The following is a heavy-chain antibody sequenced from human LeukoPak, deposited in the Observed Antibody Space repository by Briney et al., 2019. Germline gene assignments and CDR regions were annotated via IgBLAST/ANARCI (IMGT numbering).Heavy chain of an antibody. CDR1: GFTFSSYA. Sequence: GGSLRLSCAASGFTFSSYAMHWVRQAPGKGLEWVAVISYDGSNKYYADSVKGRFTISRDNSKNTLYLQMNSLRAEDTAVYYCAKEIAGVVGGQGTLVTVSS. D-gene: IGHD6-13*01. CDR3: AKEIAGVV. J-gene: IGHJ4*02. V-gene: IGHV3-30-3*01. CDR2: ISYDGSNK.